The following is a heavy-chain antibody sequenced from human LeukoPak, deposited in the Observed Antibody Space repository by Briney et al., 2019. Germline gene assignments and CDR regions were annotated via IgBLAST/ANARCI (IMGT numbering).Heavy chain of an antibody. Sequence: GGSLRLSCAASGFTFSTYAMSWVRQAPGKGLEWVSAMRGSGGSTKYAGSVKGRFTISRDDSKNTLYLQMNSLRAEDTAVYYCAKDGYSSSLNHPGATEFDYWGQGTLVTVSS. CDR3: AKDGYSSSLNHPGATEFDY. D-gene: IGHD6-6*01. CDR2: MRGSGGST. V-gene: IGHV3-23*01. CDR1: GFTFSTYA. J-gene: IGHJ4*02.